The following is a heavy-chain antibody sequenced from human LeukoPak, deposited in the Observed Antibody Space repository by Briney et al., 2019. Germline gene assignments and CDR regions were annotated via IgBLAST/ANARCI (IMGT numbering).Heavy chain of an antibody. CDR1: GYTFTGYY. J-gene: IGHJ5*02. CDR3: ARDLGYCSSTSCDLNWFDP. V-gene: IGHV1-2*02. D-gene: IGHD2-2*01. Sequence: ASVKVSCKASGYTFTGYYMHWVRQAPGQGLEWTGWINPNSGGTNYAQKFQGRVTMTRDTSISTAYMELSRLRSDDTAVYYCARDLGYCSSTSCDLNWFDPWGQGTLVTVSS. CDR2: INPNSGGT.